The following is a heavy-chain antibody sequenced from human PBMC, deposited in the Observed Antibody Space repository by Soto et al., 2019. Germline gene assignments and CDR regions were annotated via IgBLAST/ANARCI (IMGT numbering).Heavy chain of an antibody. CDR1: GGSINSGDYS. CDR2: IYHTGTT. Sequence: SETLSLTCTVSGGSINSGDYSWTWIRQPPGKGLEWIGYIYHTGTTYYNMSLKSRVTISVDRSKNQFSLKLSSVTAADTAVYYCARHSSLDYGSSWFDPWGQGTLVTVSS. J-gene: IGHJ5*02. CDR3: ARHSSLDYGSSWFDP. V-gene: IGHV4-30-2*01. D-gene: IGHD3-10*01.